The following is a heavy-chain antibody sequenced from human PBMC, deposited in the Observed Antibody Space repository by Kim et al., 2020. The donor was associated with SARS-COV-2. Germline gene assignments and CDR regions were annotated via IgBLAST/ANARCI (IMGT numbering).Heavy chain of an antibody. CDR3: ARDEVEYGSITPYFDS. J-gene: IGHJ4*02. CDR2: IGDSSSYI. D-gene: IGHD1-26*01. V-gene: IGHV3-21*01. Sequence: GGSLRLSCAASGFKFNIYNMNWVRQAPGKGLEWVSSIGDSSSYIYYADSVKGRFTISRDNAKNSLYLQMNNLRAEDTAVYYCARDEVEYGSITPYFDSWGQGTLVTVSS. CDR1: GFKFNIYN.